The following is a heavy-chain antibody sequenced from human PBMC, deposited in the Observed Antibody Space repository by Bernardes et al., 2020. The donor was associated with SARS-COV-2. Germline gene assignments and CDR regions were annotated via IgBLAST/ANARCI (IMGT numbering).Heavy chain of an antibody. CDR2: INHSGST. J-gene: IGHJ4*02. Sequence: SETLSLTCAVYGGSFRGSYWSWIRQPPGPGLAWIGEINHSGSTNYNPSLKSRVTISVDTSKNQFSLKLSSVTAADTAVYYCARGLGRWGQGTLVTVSS. D-gene: IGHD7-27*01. CDR1: GGSFRGSY. CDR3: ARGLGR. V-gene: IGHV4-34*01.